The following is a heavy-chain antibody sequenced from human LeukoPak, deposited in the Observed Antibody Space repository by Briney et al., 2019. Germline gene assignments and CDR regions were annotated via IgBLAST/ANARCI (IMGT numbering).Heavy chain of an antibody. V-gene: IGHV4-59*08. J-gene: IGHJ4*02. Sequence: PSETLSLTCTVSGGSISTYYWSWIRQPPGKGLEWIGYVHYSGSTNYNPSLKSRVTISVDTSKSQFSLKLSSVTAADTAVYYCATGQREYSYGYRLDYWGQGTLVTVSS. D-gene: IGHD5-18*01. CDR3: ATGQREYSYGYRLDY. CDR1: GGSISTYY. CDR2: VHYSGST.